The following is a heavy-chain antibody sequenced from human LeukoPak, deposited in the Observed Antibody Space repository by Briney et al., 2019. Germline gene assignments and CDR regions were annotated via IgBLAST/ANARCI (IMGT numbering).Heavy chain of an antibody. D-gene: IGHD3-3*01. CDR2: IYYSGST. V-gene: IGHV4-31*03. CDR3: ARHNDFWSGYSYENWFDP. Sequence: SETLSPTCTVSGGSISSGGYYWRWIRQHPGKGLEWIGYIYYSGSTYYNPSLKSRVTISVDTSKNQFSLKLSSVTAADTAVYYCARHNDFWSGYSYENWFDPWGQGTLVTVSS. J-gene: IGHJ5*02. CDR1: GGSISSGGYY.